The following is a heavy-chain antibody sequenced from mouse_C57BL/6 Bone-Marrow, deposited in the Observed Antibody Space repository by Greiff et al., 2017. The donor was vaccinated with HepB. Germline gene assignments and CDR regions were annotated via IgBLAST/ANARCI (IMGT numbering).Heavy chain of an antibody. CDR1: GFNIKDDY. V-gene: IGHV14-4*01. Sequence: EVKLEESGAELVRPGASVKLSCTASGFNIKDDYMHWVKQRPEQGLEWMGWIDPENGDTEYASKFQGKATITADTSSNTAYLQLSSLTSEDTAVYYCTKGNYGPWFAYWGQGTLVTVSA. CDR3: TKGNYGPWFAY. CDR2: IDPENGDT. D-gene: IGHD2-1*01. J-gene: IGHJ3*01.